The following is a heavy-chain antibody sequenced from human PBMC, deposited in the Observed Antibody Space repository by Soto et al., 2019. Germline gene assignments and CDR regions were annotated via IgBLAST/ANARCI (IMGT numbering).Heavy chain of an antibody. V-gene: IGHV1-2*04. CDR3: ARGRITMVRGVIPNYGMDV. Sequence: GASVKVSCKASGYTFTGYYMHWVRQAPGQGLEWMGWINPNSGGTNYAQKFQGWVTMTRDTSISTAYMELSRLRSDDTAVYYCARGRITMVRGVIPNYGMDVWGQGTTVTVSS. CDR1: GYTFTGYY. D-gene: IGHD3-10*01. CDR2: INPNSGGT. J-gene: IGHJ6*02.